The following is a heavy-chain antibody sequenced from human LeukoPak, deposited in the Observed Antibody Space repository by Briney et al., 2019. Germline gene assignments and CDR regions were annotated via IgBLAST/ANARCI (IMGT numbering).Heavy chain of an antibody. V-gene: IGHV1-8*01. CDR3: ARTGRITIFGVVISGPTYCMDV. J-gene: IGHJ6*03. D-gene: IGHD3-3*01. CDR2: MNPNSGNT. Sequence: ASVKVSCKASGYTFTSYDINWVRQATGQGLEWMGWMNPNSGNTGYAQKFQGRVTMTRNTSISTAYMGLSSLRSEDTAVYYCARTGRITIFGVVISGPTYCMDVWGKGTTVTVSS. CDR1: GYTFTSYD.